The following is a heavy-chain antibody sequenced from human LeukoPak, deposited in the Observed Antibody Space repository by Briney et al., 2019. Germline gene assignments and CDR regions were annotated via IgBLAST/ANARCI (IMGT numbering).Heavy chain of an antibody. CDR3: ARDLYGDYTLMFDF. V-gene: IGHV3-33*01. D-gene: IGHD4-17*01. Sequence: GGSLRLSCAASGFTFSTYGMHWVRQAPGKGLEWVAVIWYDGSKKYYADSVKGRFTISRDNAKNTLYLQMNTLRAEDTAVYYCARDLYGDYTLMFDFWGQGTLVTVSS. CDR2: IWYDGSKK. CDR1: GFTFSTYG. J-gene: IGHJ4*02.